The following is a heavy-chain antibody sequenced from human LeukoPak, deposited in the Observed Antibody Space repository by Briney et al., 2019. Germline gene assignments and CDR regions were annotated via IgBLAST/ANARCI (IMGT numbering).Heavy chain of an antibody. D-gene: IGHD3-10*01. Sequence: GGSLRLSCAASVFTFRSYGMHWVRQAPGKGLEWVAFIRYDGGNKYYADSVKGRFTISRENSKNTLYLQMNSMRAEDTAVYCCAKDRAMVRGVIITTDYWGQGTLVTVSS. J-gene: IGHJ4*02. CDR3: AKDRAMVRGVIITTDY. CDR1: VFTFRSYG. V-gene: IGHV3-30*02. CDR2: IRYDGGNK.